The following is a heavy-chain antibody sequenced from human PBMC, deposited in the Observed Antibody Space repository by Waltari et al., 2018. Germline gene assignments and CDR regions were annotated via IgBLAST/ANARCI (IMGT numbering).Heavy chain of an antibody. CDR3: ARHVEEVVAAPTGYIDY. D-gene: IGHD3-22*01. Sequence: QLQLQESGPGLVKPSETLSLTCSVPGCSIPSDYSYWGWIRQPPGKGLEWIGSIYFSGSTYYNPSLRGRVTISVDTSKNHFSLQLRSVTAADTAVYYCARHVEEVVAAPTGYIDYWGQGTLVTVSS. CDR2: IYFSGST. CDR1: GCSIPSDYSY. V-gene: IGHV4-39*01. J-gene: IGHJ4*02.